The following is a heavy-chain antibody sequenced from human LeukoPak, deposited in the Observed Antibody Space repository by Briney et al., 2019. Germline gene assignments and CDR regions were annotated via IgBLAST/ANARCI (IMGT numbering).Heavy chain of an antibody. V-gene: IGHV3-33*08. CDR1: GFTFSSYS. J-gene: IGHJ4*02. Sequence: GGPLRLSCAASGFTFSSYSMNWVRQSPGKGLEWVAVIWYDGSNKYYADSVKGRFTISRDNSKNTLHLQMNSLRAEDTAVYYCARDSPYLDYWGQGTLVTVSS. CDR2: IWYDGSNK. CDR3: ARDSPYLDY.